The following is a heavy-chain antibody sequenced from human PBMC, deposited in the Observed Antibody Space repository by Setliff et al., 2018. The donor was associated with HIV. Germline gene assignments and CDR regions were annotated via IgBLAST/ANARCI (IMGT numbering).Heavy chain of an antibody. CDR1: GYSFTNYW. J-gene: IGHJ4*02. D-gene: IGHD1-26*01. V-gene: IGHV5-51*01. Sequence: PGESLKISCQASGYSFTNYWIGWVRQMPGKGLEWIGVIHPGDFVTRYGPSFQGQVFISADRSITTAYLQWDSLKASDTAMYYCTRRRRAPGIEGLEAYWGQGTLVTVSS. CDR2: IHPGDFVT. CDR3: TRRRRAPGIEGLEAY.